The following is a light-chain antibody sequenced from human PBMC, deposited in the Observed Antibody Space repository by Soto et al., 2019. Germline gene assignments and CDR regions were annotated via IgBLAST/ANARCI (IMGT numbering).Light chain of an antibody. CDR2: RDH. V-gene: IGLV1-47*01. Sequence: QSVLTQPPSASGTPGQTVTISCSGSSSNIGSNFVCWYQQLPGTAPKLLIFRDHQRPSGVPDRFSGSKSGTSAFLAISGLRSEEEADYYCAAWDDSLSGLVFGGGTKVTVL. CDR3: AAWDDSLSGLV. CDR1: SSNIGSNF. J-gene: IGLJ2*01.